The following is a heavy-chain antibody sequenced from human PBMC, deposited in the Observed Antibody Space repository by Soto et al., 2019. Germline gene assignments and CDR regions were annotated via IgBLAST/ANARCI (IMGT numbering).Heavy chain of an antibody. J-gene: IGHJ6*02. CDR3: AREEYSSSSRDYYYGMDV. V-gene: IGHV1-69*13. Sequence: SVKVSCKASGGTFSSYAISWVRQAPGQGLEWMGGIIPIFGTANYAQKFQGRVTITADESTSTAYMELSSLRSEDTAEYYCAREEYSSSSRDYYYGMDVWGQGTTVTVSS. CDR1: GGTFSSYA. D-gene: IGHD6-6*01. CDR2: IIPIFGTA.